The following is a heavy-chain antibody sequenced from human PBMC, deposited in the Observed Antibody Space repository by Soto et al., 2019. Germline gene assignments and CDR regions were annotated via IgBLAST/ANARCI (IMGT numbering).Heavy chain of an antibody. CDR1: GGSISSGGYY. CDR2: IYYSGST. CDR3: ARDTEEIITGTTGHYYGMDV. J-gene: IGHJ6*02. Sequence: SETLSLTCTVSGGSISSGGYYWSWIRQHPGKGLEWIGYIYYSGSTYYNPSLKSRVTISVDTSKNQFSLKLSSVTAADTAVYYCARDTEEIITGTTGHYYGMDVWGQGNTVTFSS. D-gene: IGHD1-7*01. V-gene: IGHV4-31*03.